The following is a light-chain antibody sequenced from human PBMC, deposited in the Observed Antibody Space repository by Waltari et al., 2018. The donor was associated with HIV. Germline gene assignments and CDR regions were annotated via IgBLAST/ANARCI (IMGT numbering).Light chain of an antibody. CDR1: SNDVGGYNY. Sequence: QSALTQPRSVSGSPGQSVTMSCAGTSNDVGGYNYVSWYQQHPGKAPKLMIYDVTKRPSGVPDRFSGSESGNTASLTISGLQADDEADYYCCSYAGSYTGVFGTGTKVTVL. CDR3: CSYAGSYTGV. CDR2: DVT. V-gene: IGLV2-11*01. J-gene: IGLJ1*01.